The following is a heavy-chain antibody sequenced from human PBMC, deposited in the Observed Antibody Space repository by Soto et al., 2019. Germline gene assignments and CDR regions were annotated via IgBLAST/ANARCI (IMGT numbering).Heavy chain of an antibody. CDR3: ARGSSGYISSWYYFDY. J-gene: IGHJ4*02. V-gene: IGHV3-23*01. CDR2: ISGIGGST. D-gene: IGHD6-13*01. Sequence: EDQLLESGGGLVQPGGSLRLSCAASGFTFTDYALSWVRQAPGKGLEWVATISGIGGSTYLADSVKGRLSISRDNSKNTVSLLMNSLRAEDTAVYFCARGSSGYISSWYYFDYWGRGTLVTVSS. CDR1: GFTFTDYA.